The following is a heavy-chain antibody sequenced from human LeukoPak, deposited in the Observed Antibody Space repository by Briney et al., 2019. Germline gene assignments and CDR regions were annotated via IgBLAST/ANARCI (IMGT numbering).Heavy chain of an antibody. CDR2: IIPIFGTA. CDR1: GGTFSSYA. Sequence: ASVKVSCKASGGTFSSYAISWVRQAPGQGLEWMEGIIPIFGTANYAQKFQGRVTITADESTSTAYMELSSLRSEDTAVYYCARGVKGSGYEYYFDYWGQGTLVTVSS. CDR3: ARGVKGSGYEYYFDY. V-gene: IGHV1-69*13. J-gene: IGHJ4*02. D-gene: IGHD5-12*01.